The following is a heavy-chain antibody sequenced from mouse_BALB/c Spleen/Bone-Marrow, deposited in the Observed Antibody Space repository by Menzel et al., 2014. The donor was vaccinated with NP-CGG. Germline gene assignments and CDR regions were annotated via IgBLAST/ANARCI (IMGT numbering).Heavy chain of an antibody. CDR2: IDPANGNT. Sequence: VQLEQSGAVLVKPGASVQLSCTASGINIKDTYMHWVKQRPEQGLEWIGRIDPANGNTKYDPKFQGKATITADTSSNTADLQLSSLTSEDTAVYYCARWEYYAMDFWGQGTSVTVSS. CDR3: ARWEYYAMDF. V-gene: IGHV14-3*02. CDR1: GINIKDTY. J-gene: IGHJ4*01. D-gene: IGHD4-1*01.